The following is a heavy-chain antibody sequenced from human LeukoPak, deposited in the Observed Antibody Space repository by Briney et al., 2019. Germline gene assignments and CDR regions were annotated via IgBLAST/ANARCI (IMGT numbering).Heavy chain of an antibody. J-gene: IGHJ4*02. Sequence: SETLSLTCTVSSDSMTSYFWSWIRQPPGKGLEWIGYVYHSGSTSYNPSLKSRVSISEDTSKNQFSLKLSSVTAADTAVYFCARANPNWNTPDYWGQGTLVTVAS. CDR1: SDSMTSYF. CDR3: ARANPNWNTPDY. D-gene: IGHD1-1*01. CDR2: VYHSGST. V-gene: IGHV4-59*08.